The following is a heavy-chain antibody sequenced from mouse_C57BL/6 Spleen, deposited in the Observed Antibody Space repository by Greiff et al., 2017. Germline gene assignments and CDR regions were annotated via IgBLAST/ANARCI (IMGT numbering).Heavy chain of an antibody. CDR3: AMAVYGNVYYFDY. J-gene: IGHJ2*01. Sequence: EVQGVESGGGLVKPGGSLKLSCAASGFTFSDYGMHWVRQAPEKGLEWVAYISSGSSTIYYADTVKGRFTISRDNAKNTLFLQMTSLRSEDTAMYYCAMAVYGNVYYFDYWGQGTTLTVSS. D-gene: IGHD2-1*01. V-gene: IGHV5-17*01. CDR1: GFTFSDYG. CDR2: ISSGSSTI.